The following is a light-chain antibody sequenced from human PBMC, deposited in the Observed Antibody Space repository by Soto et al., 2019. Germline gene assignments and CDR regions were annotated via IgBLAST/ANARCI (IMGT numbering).Light chain of an antibody. J-gene: IGLJ1*01. CDR1: SSDVGGYTY. Sequence: QSALTQPASVSGSPGQSITISCTGTSSDVGGYTYVSWYQQHPGKAPKLMIYDVSNRPSGVSNRFSGSKSGNTASLTISGLQAEDEADYYCSAYTRSSPLVFGTGTKLTVL. V-gene: IGLV2-14*01. CDR3: SAYTRSSPLV. CDR2: DVS.